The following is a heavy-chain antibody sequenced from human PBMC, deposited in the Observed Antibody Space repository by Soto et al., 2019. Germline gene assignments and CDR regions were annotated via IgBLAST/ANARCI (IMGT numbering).Heavy chain of an antibody. V-gene: IGHV3-30*18. D-gene: IGHD3-16*01. J-gene: IGHJ6*03. CDR1: GFTFSSYG. CDR2: ISYGGSNK. CDR3: AKDGVGENGAYYYMDV. Sequence: QVQLVEYGGGVVQPGRSLRLSCAASGFTFSSYGMHWVRQAPGKGLEWVAVISYGGSNKYYADSVKGRFTISRDNSKNTLYLQMNSLRAEDTAVYYCAKDGVGENGAYYYMDVWGKGTTVTVSS.